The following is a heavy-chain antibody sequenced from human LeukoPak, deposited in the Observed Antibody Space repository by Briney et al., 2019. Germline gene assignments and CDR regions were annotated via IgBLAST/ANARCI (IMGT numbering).Heavy chain of an antibody. D-gene: IGHD6-19*01. CDR1: GFTFSDYY. J-gene: IGHJ4*02. Sequence: PGGSLRLSCAASGFTFSDYYMSWIRQAPGKGLEWVSYISSSGSTIYYADSVKGRFTISRDNSKNTLYLQMNSLRAEDTAVYYCAKGSIAVAGQFDYWGQGTLVTVSS. CDR3: AKGSIAVAGQFDY. CDR2: ISSSGSTI. V-gene: IGHV3-11*01.